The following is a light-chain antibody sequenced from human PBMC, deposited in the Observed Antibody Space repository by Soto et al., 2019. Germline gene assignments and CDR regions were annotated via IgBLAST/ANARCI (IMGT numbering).Light chain of an antibody. CDR2: EAT. Sequence: QSALTQPDSVSGSPGQSITISSTGTAGDVGSYNLVSWYQQRPGKAPKLLIYEATKRPLGLSNRFSGSRSGNTASLTISGLQAEDEADYYCSSYASYISSYVFGPGTKLTVL. J-gene: IGLJ1*01. CDR3: SSYASYISSYV. V-gene: IGLV2-23*01. CDR1: AGDVGSYNL.